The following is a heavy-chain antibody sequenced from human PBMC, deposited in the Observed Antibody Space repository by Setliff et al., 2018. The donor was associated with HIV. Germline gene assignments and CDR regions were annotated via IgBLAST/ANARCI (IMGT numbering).Heavy chain of an antibody. J-gene: IGHJ4*02. V-gene: IGHV3-15*01. CDR1: GFIFKNAW. CDR2: IKSKTDGGTT. CDR3: TTWGDLGPLRFDY. Sequence: PGGSLRLSCAASGFIFKNAWMSWVRQAPGKGQEWVGRIKSKTDGGTTDYAAPVKGRFTISRDDSKNTMYLQMTSLKPEDTAVYYCTTWGDLGPLRFDYWGQGMLVTVSS. D-gene: IGHD3-16*01.